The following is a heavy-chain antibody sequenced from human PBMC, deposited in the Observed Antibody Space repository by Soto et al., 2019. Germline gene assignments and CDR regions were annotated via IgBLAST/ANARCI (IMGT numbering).Heavy chain of an antibody. CDR1: GFNFRIYA. D-gene: IGHD1-26*01. V-gene: IGHV3-23*01. Sequence: EVQLLESGGGLAQAGGSLRLSCAASGFNFRIYAMNWVRQAPGKGLEWVSVMIGDGSSWDYADSVRGRFTISRDNSKNTLYLQMTSRRAEDTAVYYCAKDLRPDGRYDLDYWGQGTLVTFSS. J-gene: IGHJ4*02. CDR2: MIGDGSSW. CDR3: AKDLRPDGRYDLDY.